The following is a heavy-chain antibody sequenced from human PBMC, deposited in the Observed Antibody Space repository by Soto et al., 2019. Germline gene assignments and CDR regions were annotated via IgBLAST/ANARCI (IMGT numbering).Heavy chain of an antibody. Sequence: QITLKESGPTLVKPTQSLTLTCTFSGFSLSTSGVGVGWIRQPPGKALEWLALIYGDDDKRYSPSLESRLTITTDTSKNQVVLSMTNRDPVDTGTYFCAHRLMGIWFDTWGHGTLVTVSS. D-gene: IGHD6-13*01. CDR2: IYGDDDK. CDR1: GFSLSTSGVG. J-gene: IGHJ5*01. V-gene: IGHV2-5*02. CDR3: AHRLMGIWFDT.